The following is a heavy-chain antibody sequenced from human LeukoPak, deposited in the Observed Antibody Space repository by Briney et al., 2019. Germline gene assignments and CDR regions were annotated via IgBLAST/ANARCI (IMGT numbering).Heavy chain of an antibody. J-gene: IGHJ4*02. CDR2: ISSDGNDK. V-gene: IGHV3-30*18. Sequence: GGSLTLSCAASGGTFSSYGMHWVRQAPGKGLEWVALISSDGNDKFYRDSVKGGFTISRDDSKSTLYVQMNSLRAEDTAVYYCTNKVMRGNSGDDYDDWGQGTLVTVSS. CDR3: TNKVMRGNSGDDYDD. CDR1: GGTFSSYG. D-gene: IGHD5-12*01.